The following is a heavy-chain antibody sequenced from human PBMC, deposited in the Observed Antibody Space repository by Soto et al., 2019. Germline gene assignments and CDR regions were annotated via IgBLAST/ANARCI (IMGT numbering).Heavy chain of an antibody. CDR1: GYSFTRYR. V-gene: IGHV1-18*01. CDR3: AMVDVHVTPSPQEV. Sequence: GASVKVSCKASGYSFTRYRIGWARQAPGQGLEWMGWINAYNGKTNNAQNLQGRLTLTTDTSTITADIEMGRLRSNAPAIFSWAMVDVHVTPSPQEVWGQGTTVTVSS. CDR2: INAYNGKT. J-gene: IGHJ6*02. D-gene: IGHD2-8*01.